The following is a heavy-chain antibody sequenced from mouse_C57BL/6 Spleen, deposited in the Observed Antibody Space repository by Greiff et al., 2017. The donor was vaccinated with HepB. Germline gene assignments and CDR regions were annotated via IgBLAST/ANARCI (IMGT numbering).Heavy chain of an antibody. Sequence: QVHVKQPGAELVKPGASVKMSCKASGYTFTSYWITWVKQRPGQGLEWIGDIYPGSGSTNYNEKFKSKATLTVDTSSSTAYMQLSSLTSEDSAVYYCASIFPAYYSNYGGVDYWGQGTSVTVSS. D-gene: IGHD2-5*01. CDR1: GYTFTSYW. J-gene: IGHJ4*01. CDR2: IYPGSGST. V-gene: IGHV1-55*01. CDR3: ASIFPAYYSNYGGVDY.